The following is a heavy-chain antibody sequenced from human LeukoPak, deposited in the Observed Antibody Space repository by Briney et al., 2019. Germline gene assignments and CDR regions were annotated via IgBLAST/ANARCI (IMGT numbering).Heavy chain of an antibody. CDR3: AREANYYGSGSFPFDP. V-gene: IGHV3-21*01. D-gene: IGHD3-10*01. Sequence: GGSLRLSCAASGFTFSCYSMNWVRQAPGKGLAWVSSISSSSSYIYYADSVKGRFTISRDNAKNSLYLQMNTLRAEDTAVYYCAREANYYGSGSFPFDPWGQGTLVTVSS. CDR2: ISSSSSYI. J-gene: IGHJ5*02. CDR1: GFTFSCYS.